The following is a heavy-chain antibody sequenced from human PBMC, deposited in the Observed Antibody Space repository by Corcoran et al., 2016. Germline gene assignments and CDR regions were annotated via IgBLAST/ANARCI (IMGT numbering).Heavy chain of an antibody. CDR1: GYTFTGHY. CDR2: INPNSGGT. Sequence: QVHLVRSGPEVKKTGASVKVSCKAPGYTFTGHYMHWVRQAPGQGLEWMGWINPNSGGTNYAQKFQGWVTMTRDTSISTAYMELSRLRSEDTAIYYCARTTNGYPYYFDYWGQGTLVTVSS. V-gene: IGHV1-2*04. CDR3: ARTTNGYPYYFDY. D-gene: IGHD2-8*01. J-gene: IGHJ4*02.